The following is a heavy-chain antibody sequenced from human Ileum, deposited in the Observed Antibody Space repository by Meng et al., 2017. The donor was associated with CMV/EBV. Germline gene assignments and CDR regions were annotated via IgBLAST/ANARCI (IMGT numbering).Heavy chain of an antibody. CDR3: ARELAGYSSLDKPYGMDV. D-gene: IGHD6-13*01. CDR2: VKSDGSRT. CDR1: GFTFSSYW. Sequence: GESLKISCAASGFTFSSYWMHWVRQIPGKGLVWVSSVKSDGSRTSYADSVKGRFTISRDNAKNTLYLQMNSLRAEDTAVYYCARELAGYSSLDKPYGMDVWGQGTTVTVSS. V-gene: IGHV3-74*01. J-gene: IGHJ6*02.